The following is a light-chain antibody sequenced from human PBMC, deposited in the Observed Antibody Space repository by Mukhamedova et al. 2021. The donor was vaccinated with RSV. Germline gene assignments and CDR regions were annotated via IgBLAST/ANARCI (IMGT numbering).Light chain of an antibody. V-gene: IGLV3-1*01. J-gene: IGLJ2*01. CDR3: QARDSSAHVV. CDR2: QNN. Sequence: VIYQNNKRASGIPERFSGSSSGNTATLTISGTQAMDEADYYCQARDSSAHVVFGGGTKLTVL.